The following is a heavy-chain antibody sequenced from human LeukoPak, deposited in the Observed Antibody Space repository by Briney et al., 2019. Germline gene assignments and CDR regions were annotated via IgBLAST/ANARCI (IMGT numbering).Heavy chain of an antibody. CDR3: ANRREMGGSWDVGYFDY. V-gene: IGHV2-5*02. D-gene: IGHD6-13*01. CDR1: GFSLSTSGVG. Sequence: ESGPTLVKPTQTLTLTCTFSGFSLSTSGVGVGWIRQPPGKALEGLALIYWDDDKRYSPSLRSRLTITKDTSKNQVVLTMTNMDPVDTATYYCANRREMGGSWDVGYFDYWGQGTLVTVSS. J-gene: IGHJ4*02. CDR2: IYWDDDK.